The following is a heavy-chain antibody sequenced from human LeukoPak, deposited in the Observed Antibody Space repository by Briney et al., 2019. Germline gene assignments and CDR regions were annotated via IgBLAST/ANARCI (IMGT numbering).Heavy chain of an antibody. J-gene: IGHJ4*02. V-gene: IGHV3-30*02. CDR2: IRYDGSNK. CDR1: GFTFSTYG. Sequence: GGSLRLSCAASGFTFSTYGVHWVRQAPGKGLEWVSFIRYDGSNKYYADSAKGRFTISRDNSKNTLYLQMNSLRAEDTAVHYCAKKASNYDMWSGYDYWGQGTLVTVSS. CDR3: AKKASNYDMWSGYDY. D-gene: IGHD3-3*01.